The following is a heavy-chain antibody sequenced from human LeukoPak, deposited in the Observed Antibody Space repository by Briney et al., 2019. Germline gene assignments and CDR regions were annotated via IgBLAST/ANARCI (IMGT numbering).Heavy chain of an antibody. V-gene: IGHV3-23*01. CDR3: AKTRPLDSSSWSHGDY. Sequence: GGSLRLSCAASGFTFSSYAMSWVRQAPGKGLEWVSAISGSGDSTYYGDPVKGRFTISRDNSKNTLYLQMNSLRAEDTAVYYCAKTRPLDSSSWSHGDYWGQGTLVTVSS. D-gene: IGHD6-13*01. J-gene: IGHJ4*02. CDR1: GFTFSSYA. CDR2: ISGSGDST.